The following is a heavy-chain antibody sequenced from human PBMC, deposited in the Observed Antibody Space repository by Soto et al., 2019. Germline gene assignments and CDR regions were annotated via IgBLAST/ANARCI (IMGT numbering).Heavy chain of an antibody. V-gene: IGHV3-7*05. D-gene: IGHD6-13*01. CDR3: ARDVSSGSSSLYLDAFDI. CDR2: INRDASKM. J-gene: IGHJ3*02. CDR1: GFTLSSYW. Sequence: EVQLEESGGDLVQPGGSLRLSCAASGFTLSSYWMTWVSQAPGKGLEWVANINRDASKMSYLDSVRGRFTISRDNVRNSLYIQLDSLSADDTALYYCARDVSSGSSSLYLDAFDIWGQGTMVTVSS.